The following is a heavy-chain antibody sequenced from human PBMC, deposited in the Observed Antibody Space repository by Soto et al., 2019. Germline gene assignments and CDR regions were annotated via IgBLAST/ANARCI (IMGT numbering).Heavy chain of an antibody. Sequence: LRLSCAASGFTFSSYAMSWVRQAPGKGLEWVSTISGSGVTTYSADSVKGRFTISRDNSKNTLFLQMDSLRAEDTAVYYCARGGTQGLGNYYYYGMDVWGQGTTVTVSS. D-gene: IGHD6-19*01. J-gene: IGHJ6*02. V-gene: IGHV3-23*01. CDR2: ISGSGVTT. CDR3: ARGGTQGLGNYYYYGMDV. CDR1: GFTFSSYA.